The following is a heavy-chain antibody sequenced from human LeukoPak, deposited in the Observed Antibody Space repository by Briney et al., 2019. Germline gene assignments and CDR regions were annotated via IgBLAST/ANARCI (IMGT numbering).Heavy chain of an antibody. CDR2: INHSGST. CDR3: ARGGNFAF. V-gene: IGHV4-38-2*01. J-gene: IGHJ4*02. Sequence: KPSETLSLTCAVSGHSNSSGYYWGWIRQPPGTGLEWIGSINHSGSTYYNPPLKSRVTISIDTSKNQFSLNLSSVTAADTAVYYCARGGNFAFWGQGTLVTVSS. CDR1: GHSNSSGYY.